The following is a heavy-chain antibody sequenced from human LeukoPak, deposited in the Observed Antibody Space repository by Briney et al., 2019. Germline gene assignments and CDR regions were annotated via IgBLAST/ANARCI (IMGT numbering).Heavy chain of an antibody. D-gene: IGHD6-19*01. CDR2: ISGSGGST. CDR1: GFTFSSYA. J-gene: IGHJ3*02. CDR3: AKAPSSGWFIDAFDI. V-gene: IGHV3-23*01. Sequence: GGSLRLSCAASGFTFSSYAMGWVRQAPGKGLEWVSAISGSGGSTYYADSVKGRFTISRDNSKNTLYLQMNSLRAEDTAVYYCAKAPSSGWFIDAFDIWGQGTMVTVSS.